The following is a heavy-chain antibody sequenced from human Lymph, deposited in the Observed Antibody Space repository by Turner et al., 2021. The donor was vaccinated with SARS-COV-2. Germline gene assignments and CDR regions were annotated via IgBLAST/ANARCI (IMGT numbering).Heavy chain of an antibody. CDR2: IYSGGST. V-gene: IGHV3-53*01. Sequence: EVQLVESGGGLIQPGGSLRLSCAASEFTVSSNYMSWVRQAPGKGLEWVSIIYSGGSTFYADSVKGRFTISRDNSKNTLYLQMNSLRAEDTAVYYCARLLPYGDYFGYWGQGTLVTVSS. D-gene: IGHD4-17*01. CDR3: ARLLPYGDYFGY. CDR1: EFTVSSNY. J-gene: IGHJ4*02.